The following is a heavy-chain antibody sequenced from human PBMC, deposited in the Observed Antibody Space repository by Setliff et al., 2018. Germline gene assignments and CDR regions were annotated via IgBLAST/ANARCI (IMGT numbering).Heavy chain of an antibody. CDR1: GYRFSSYW. CDR2: IFPADSDT. V-gene: IGHV5-51*01. D-gene: IGHD2-15*01. Sequence: GESLKISCKGSGYRFSSYWIGWVRQMPGKGLEWIGIIFPADSDTRYSPSFQGQVTISADKSISTAYVQWRSLNASDTAMYYCARVGTAGGYYFDFWGQGALVTVSS. J-gene: IGHJ4*02. CDR3: ARVGTAGGYYFDF.